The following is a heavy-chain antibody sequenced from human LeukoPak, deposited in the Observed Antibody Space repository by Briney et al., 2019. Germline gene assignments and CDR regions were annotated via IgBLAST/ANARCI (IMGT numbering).Heavy chain of an antibody. CDR3: ARGLGGGLSSSSWYGNGHFDY. J-gene: IGHJ4*02. CDR2: IHYSGST. D-gene: IGHD6-13*01. Sequence: SETLSLTCTVSGGSISNYYWSWIRQPPGKELEWIGYIHYSGSTNYNPSLKSRVTISVDTSKNQFSLKLSSVTAADTAVYYCARGLGGGLSSSSWYGNGHFDYWGQGTLVTVSS. V-gene: IGHV4-59*01. CDR1: GGSISNYY.